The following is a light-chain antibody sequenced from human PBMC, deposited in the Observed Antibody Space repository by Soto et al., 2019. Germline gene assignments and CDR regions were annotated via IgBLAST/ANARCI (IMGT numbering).Light chain of an antibody. Sequence: DIQMTQSPSSLPASVGDRVTITCQASQDISNDLNWYQQKPGKAPKLLIYDASNLETGVPSRFSGSGSGTDFTFTISSLQPDDIATYYCLQYDNLPRYTLGQGTQLEIK. CDR3: LQYDNLPRYT. CDR1: QDISND. J-gene: IGKJ2*01. V-gene: IGKV1-33*01. CDR2: DAS.